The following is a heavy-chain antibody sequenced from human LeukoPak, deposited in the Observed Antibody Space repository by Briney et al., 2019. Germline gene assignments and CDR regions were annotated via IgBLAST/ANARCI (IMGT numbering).Heavy chain of an antibody. J-gene: IGHJ3*01. CDR3: ARDLPPHSNYYDSGAGLDY. D-gene: IGHD3-22*01. V-gene: IGHV3-30*03. CDR1: GFTFSNYG. Sequence: PGGSLRLSCAASGFTFSNYGMHWVRQAPGKGLEWVALISFDGSNQYYADSVKGRFTISRDTSKNTLYLQMNSQRAEDTAVYYCARDLPPHSNYYDSGAGLDYWGQGTMVTVSS. CDR2: ISFDGSNQ.